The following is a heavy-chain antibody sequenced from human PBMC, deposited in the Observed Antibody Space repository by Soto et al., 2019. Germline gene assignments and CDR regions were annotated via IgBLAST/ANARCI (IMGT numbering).Heavy chain of an antibody. Sequence: PSETLSLTCTVSGGSISSSSYYWGWIRQPPGKGLEWIGSIYYSGSTYYNSSLKSRVTISVDTSKNQFSLKLSSVTAADTAVYYCARPAYGSGSYDYWGQGTLVTVSS. CDR3: ARPAYGSGSYDY. V-gene: IGHV4-39*01. CDR2: IYYSGST. D-gene: IGHD3-10*01. CDR1: GGSISSSSYY. J-gene: IGHJ4*02.